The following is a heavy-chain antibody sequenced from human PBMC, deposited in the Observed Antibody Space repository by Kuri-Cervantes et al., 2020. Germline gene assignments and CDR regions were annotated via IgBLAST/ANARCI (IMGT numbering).Heavy chain of an antibody. CDR1: GGSFSGYY. J-gene: IGHJ4*02. V-gene: IGHV4-34*03. D-gene: IGHD4-17*01. CDR2: IYHSGTT. CDR3: IHGDGRYFDY. Sequence: GSLRLSCAVYGGSFSGYYWSWIRQPPGKGLEWIGSIYHSGTTYFHPSLKSRVTISVDTSKNQFSLRLSSVTAADTAVYFCIHGDGRYFDYWGQGTLVTVSS.